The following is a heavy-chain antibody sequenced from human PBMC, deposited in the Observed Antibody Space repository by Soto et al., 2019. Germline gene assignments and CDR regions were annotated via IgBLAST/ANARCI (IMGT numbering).Heavy chain of an antibody. CDR2: VKSKADGGSG. Sequence: EVQLVESGGGLVKPGGSLRLSCAASGFPFNNAWINWVRQVPGKGLEWVGRVKSKADGGSGDYAAPVKGRCVVSRDDSKDIVYLQMNSLKIEDTGVYYCTTDSRTTLPEIRFDYWGHGTQVTVSS. CDR3: TTDSRTTLPEIRFDY. D-gene: IGHD1-26*01. J-gene: IGHJ4*01. CDR1: GFPFNNAW. V-gene: IGHV3-15*07.